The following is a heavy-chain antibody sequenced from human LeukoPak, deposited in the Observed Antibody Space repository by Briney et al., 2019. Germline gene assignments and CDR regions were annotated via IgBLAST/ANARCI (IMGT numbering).Heavy chain of an antibody. CDR1: GGSISSYY. CDR3: ARAYSNPSYYYYYMDV. V-gene: IGHV4-4*07. Sequence: SETLSLTCTVSGGSISSYYWSWIRQPAGKGLEWIGRIYSSGSANYNPSLKSRVTLSVDKSKNQFSLRLSSVTAADTAVYYCARAYSNPSYYYYYMDVWGKGTTVTVSS. CDR2: IYSSGSA. D-gene: IGHD4-11*01. J-gene: IGHJ6*03.